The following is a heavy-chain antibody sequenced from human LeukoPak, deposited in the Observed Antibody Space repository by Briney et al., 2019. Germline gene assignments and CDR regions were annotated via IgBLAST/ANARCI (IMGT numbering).Heavy chain of an antibody. CDR1: GFTFRRYS. J-gene: IGHJ4*02. D-gene: IGHD6-19*01. CDR3: ARAPRSPSSGWYGPDY. V-gene: IGHV3-30*03. CDR2: ISYDGSTK. Sequence: PGGSLRLSCAASGFTFRRYSMNWVRQAPGKGLEWVAVISYDGSTKYYADSVKGRFTISRDNSKNTLFLQMNSLGAEDTAVYYCARAPRSPSSGWYGPDYWGQGTLVTVSS.